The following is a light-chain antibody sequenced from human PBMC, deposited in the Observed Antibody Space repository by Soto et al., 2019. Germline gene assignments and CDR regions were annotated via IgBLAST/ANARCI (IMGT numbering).Light chain of an antibody. CDR2: AAS. CDR3: QQCGSSPWA. CDR1: QSVSSS. V-gene: IGKV3-20*01. J-gene: IGKJ1*01. Sequence: EIELTQSPATLSLSPGERATLSCRASQSVSSSLAWYQQKPGQAPRLLIYAASSRATGIPDRFSGGGSGTDFTLTISRLEPEDFAVYYCQQCGSSPWAFGQGTKVDIK.